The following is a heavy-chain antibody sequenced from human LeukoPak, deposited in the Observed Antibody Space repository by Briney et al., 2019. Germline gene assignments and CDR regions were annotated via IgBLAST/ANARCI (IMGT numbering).Heavy chain of an antibody. CDR3: AREGPYDFWSGAYYYYMVV. Sequence: PSETLSLTCTVSGGSISSGSYYWSWIRQPAGKGLEWIGRIYTSGSTNYNPSLKSRVTISVDTSKNQFSLKLSSVTAADTAVYYCAREGPYDFWSGAYYYYMVVWGKGTTVTVSS. V-gene: IGHV4-61*02. CDR1: GGSISSGSYY. CDR2: IYTSGST. D-gene: IGHD3-3*01. J-gene: IGHJ6*03.